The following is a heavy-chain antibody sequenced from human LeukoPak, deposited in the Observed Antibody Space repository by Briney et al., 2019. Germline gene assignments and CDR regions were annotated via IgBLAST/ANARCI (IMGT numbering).Heavy chain of an antibody. CDR2: IRTDGGEK. Sequence: AGSLRLSCAASGFSFRNYGMDWVRQALGRGLEWVASIRTDGGEKYHADSVQGRFSISRDNSKNTLYLQMDSLRAEDTALYYCARIGYSTSWANFDYWGQGTLVTVSS. V-gene: IGHV3-30*02. CDR1: GFSFRNYG. CDR3: ARIGYSTSWANFDY. J-gene: IGHJ4*02. D-gene: IGHD6-13*01.